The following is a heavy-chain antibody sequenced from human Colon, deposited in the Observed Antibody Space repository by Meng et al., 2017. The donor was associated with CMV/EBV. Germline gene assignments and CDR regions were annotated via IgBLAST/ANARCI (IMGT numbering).Heavy chain of an antibody. CDR1: GFPFRNFA. J-gene: IGHJ5*02. D-gene: IGHD1-14*01. CDR2: IGYGDGRAK. CDR3: VKDRPEILGLDP. Sequence: GGSLRLSCAASGFPFRNFAMHWVRQAPGKGLQWVAYIGYGDGRAKYYVDSMRGRFTISRDNSKNMVYLQMNRLRSEDTAVYYCVKDRPEILGLDPWGQGTLVTVSS. V-gene: IGHV3-30*02.